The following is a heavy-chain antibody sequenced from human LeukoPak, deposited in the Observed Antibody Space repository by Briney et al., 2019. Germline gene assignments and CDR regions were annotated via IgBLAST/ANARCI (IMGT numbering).Heavy chain of an antibody. V-gene: IGHV4-31*03. CDR1: GGSISSGGYY. D-gene: IGHD3-9*01. J-gene: IGHJ3*02. CDR3: AAFRGSYDILTGYSGDDAFDI. CDR2: IYYSGST. Sequence: SGTLSLTCTVSGGSISSGGYYWSWIRQHPGKGLEWIGYIYYSGSTYYNPSLKSRVTISVDTSKNQFSLKLSSVTAADTAVYYCAAFRGSYDILTGYSGDDAFDIWGQGTMVTVSS.